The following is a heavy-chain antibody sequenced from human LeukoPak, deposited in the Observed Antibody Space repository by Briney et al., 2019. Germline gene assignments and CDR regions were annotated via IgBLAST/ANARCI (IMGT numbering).Heavy chain of an antibody. J-gene: IGHJ5*02. CDR3: AGGGSSGYLNWFDP. CDR2: IYYSGST. Sequence: PSETLSLTCTVSGGSISSYYWSWIRQPPGKGLEWIGYIYYSGSTNYNPSLKSRVTISVDTSKNQFSLKLSSVTAADTAVYYCAGGGSSGYLNWFDPWGQGTLVTVSS. CDR1: GGSISSYY. D-gene: IGHD3-3*01. V-gene: IGHV4-59*12.